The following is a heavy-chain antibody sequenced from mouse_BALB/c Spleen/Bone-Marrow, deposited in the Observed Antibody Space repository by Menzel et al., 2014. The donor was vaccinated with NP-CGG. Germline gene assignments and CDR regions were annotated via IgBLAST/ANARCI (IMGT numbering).Heavy chain of an antibody. J-gene: IGHJ3*01. CDR1: GFTFSNYW. CDR3: TTGFAY. CDR2: IRLKSNNYAT. Sequence: EVKLVESGGGLVQPGGSMKLSCVASGFTFSNYWMNWVRQSPEKGLEWVAEIRLKSNNYATHYAEPVKGRFTISRDDSKSSVYLQMNNLRAEDTGIYYCTTGFAYWGQGTLVTVSA. V-gene: IGHV6-6*02.